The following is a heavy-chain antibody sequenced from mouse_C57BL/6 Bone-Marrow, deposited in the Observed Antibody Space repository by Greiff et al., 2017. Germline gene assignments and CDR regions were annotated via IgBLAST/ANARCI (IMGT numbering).Heavy chain of an antibody. CDR3: ARVITTVVATSDV. J-gene: IGHJ1*03. V-gene: IGHV5-6*01. CDR1: GFTFSSYG. CDR2: ISSGGSYT. Sequence: EVNVVESGGDLVKPGGSLKLSCAASGFTFSSYGMSWVRQTPDKSLEWVATISSGGSYTYYPDSVKGRFTISRDNATNTLYLQMSSLKSEDTAMYYCARVITTVVATSDVWGTGTTVTVSS. D-gene: IGHD1-1*01.